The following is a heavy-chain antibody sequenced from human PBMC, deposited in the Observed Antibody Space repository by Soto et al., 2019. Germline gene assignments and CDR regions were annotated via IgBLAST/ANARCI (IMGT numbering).Heavy chain of an antibody. CDR1: GYTFTDYG. J-gene: IGHJ4*02. V-gene: IGHV1-18*01. CDR2: VNIYRGTT. CDR3: ARVVHYYGSGSYYGPYFDY. Sequence: ASVKVSCKASGYTFTDYGISWVRQTPGQGLQWMGWVNIYRGTTNYAQKFQDRVTMTTDTSTSTAYLELRSLRAEDTAVYYCARVVHYYGSGSYYGPYFDYWGQGTLVTVSS. D-gene: IGHD3-10*01.